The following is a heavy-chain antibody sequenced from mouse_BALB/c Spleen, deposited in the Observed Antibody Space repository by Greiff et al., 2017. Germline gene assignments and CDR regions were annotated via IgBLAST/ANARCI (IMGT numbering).Heavy chain of an antibody. V-gene: IGHV6-6*02. CDR1: GFTFSNYW. CDR3: TSGGNGRLDY. J-gene: IGHJ2*01. CDR2: IRLKSNNYAT. Sequence: EVQLQESGGGLVQPGGSMKLSCVASGFTFSNYWMNWVRQSPEKGLEWVAEIRLKSNNYATHYAESVKGRFTISRDDSKSSVYLQMNNLRAEDTGIYYCTSGGNGRLDYWGQGTTLTVSS. D-gene: IGHD2-1*01.